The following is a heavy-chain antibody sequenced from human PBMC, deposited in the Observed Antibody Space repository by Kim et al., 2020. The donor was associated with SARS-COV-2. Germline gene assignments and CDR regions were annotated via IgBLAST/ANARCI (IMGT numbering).Heavy chain of an antibody. J-gene: IGHJ2*01. CDR1: GGSISSGGYY. Sequence: SETLSLTCTVSGGSISSGGYYWSWIRQHPGKGLEWIGYIYYSGSTYYNPSLKSRVTISVDTSKNQFSLKLSSVTAADTAVYYCARTARGYSSSSWMIDLWGRGTLVTVSS. CDR2: IYYSGST. D-gene: IGHD6-13*01. V-gene: IGHV4-31*03. CDR3: ARTARGYSSSSWMIDL.